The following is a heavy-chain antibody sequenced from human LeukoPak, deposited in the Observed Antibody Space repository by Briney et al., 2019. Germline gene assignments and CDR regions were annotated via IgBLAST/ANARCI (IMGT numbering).Heavy chain of an antibody. CDR3: ARDSMDYGDYFSLRQFDY. J-gene: IGHJ4*02. CDR1: GGTFSSYA. V-gene: IGHV1-69*13. D-gene: IGHD4-17*01. Sequence: EASVKVSCKASGGTFSSYAISWVRQAPGQGLEWMGGIIPIFGTANYAQKFQGRVTITADESTTTAYMELSSLRSEDTAVYYCARDSMDYGDYFSLRQFDYWGQGTLVTVSS. CDR2: IIPIFGTA.